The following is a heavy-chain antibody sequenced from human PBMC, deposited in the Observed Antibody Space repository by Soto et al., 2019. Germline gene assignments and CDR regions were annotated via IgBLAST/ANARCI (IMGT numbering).Heavy chain of an antibody. V-gene: IGHV1-18*01. D-gene: IGHD3-22*01. CDR1: GYTFRDYG. CDR3: ATTYYYDSSGRARGDY. CDR2: ISGDNGKT. J-gene: IGHJ4*02. Sequence: QVQLVQSGAEVKRPGASVRVSCETAGYTFRDYGISWLRQAPGQGFEWMGWISGDNGKTKYAQNFQGRVTVTTDTSTRTAYMELRSLRSDDTAVYFCATTYYYDSSGRARGDYWGQGTLVTVSS.